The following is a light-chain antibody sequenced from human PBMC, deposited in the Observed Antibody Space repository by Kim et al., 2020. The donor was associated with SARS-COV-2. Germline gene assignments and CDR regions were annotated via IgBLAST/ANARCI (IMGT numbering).Light chain of an antibody. CDR3: QQYYSTPYT. CDR1: QSVLYSSNNKNY. V-gene: IGKV4-1*01. Sequence: RATINCKASQSVLYSSNNKNYLAWYQQKPGQPPKLLIYWASTRESGVPDRFSDSGSGTDFTLTISSLQAEDVAVYYCQQYYSTPYTFGQGTKLEIK. J-gene: IGKJ2*01. CDR2: WAS.